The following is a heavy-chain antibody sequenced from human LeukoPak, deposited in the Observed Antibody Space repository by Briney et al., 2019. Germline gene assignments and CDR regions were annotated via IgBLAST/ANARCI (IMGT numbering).Heavy chain of an antibody. D-gene: IGHD1-1*01. J-gene: IGHJ4*02. Sequence: HPGGSLRLSCAASGFTFSAYAMYWVRQAPGKGLEYVSGISNNGGSSFYADSVKGRFTISRDNSENTLYLQMSSLRAEDTAVYYCVKITSVTGGDCWGQGTRLTVSS. CDR1: GFTFSAYA. CDR2: ISNNGGSS. CDR3: VKITSVTGGDC. V-gene: IGHV3-64D*09.